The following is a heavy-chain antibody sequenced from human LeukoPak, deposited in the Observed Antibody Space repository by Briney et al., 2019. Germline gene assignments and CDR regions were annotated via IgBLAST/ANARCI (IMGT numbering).Heavy chain of an antibody. Sequence: GGSLRLSRAASEFTVSSNYMSWVRQAPGKGLEWVSVIYSGGNTYYADSVKARFTISRDNSKNTLYLQMNSLTVEDTAVYYCAKSRIPGVTAPDFWGQGTLVTVSS. CDR3: AKSRIPGVTAPDF. CDR1: EFTVSSNY. D-gene: IGHD5-18*01. V-gene: IGHV3-66*01. J-gene: IGHJ4*02. CDR2: IYSGGNT.